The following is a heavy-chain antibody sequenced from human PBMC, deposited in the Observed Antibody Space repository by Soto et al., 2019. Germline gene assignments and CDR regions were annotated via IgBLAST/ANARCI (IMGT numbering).Heavy chain of an antibody. Sequence: ASVKVSCKVSGYTLTELSMHWVRQAPGKGLEWMGGFDPEDGETIYAQKFQGRVTMTEDTSTDTAYMELSSLRSEDTAVYYCATCVSDSSGYRAHWFDPWGQGTLVTVSS. CDR2: FDPEDGET. V-gene: IGHV1-24*01. CDR3: ATCVSDSSGYRAHWFDP. D-gene: IGHD3-22*01. CDR1: GYTLTELS. J-gene: IGHJ5*02.